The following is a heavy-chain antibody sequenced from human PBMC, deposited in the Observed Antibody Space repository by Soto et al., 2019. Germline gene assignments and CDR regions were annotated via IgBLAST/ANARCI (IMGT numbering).Heavy chain of an antibody. V-gene: IGHV3-30-3*01. D-gene: IGHD2-15*01. CDR3: AREVVDWQYFDY. CDR2: ISVDGTKE. Sequence: QVQLVESGGGVVQPGTSLRLSCVTSGFIFNNYALYWVRQAPGKGLEWVASISVDGTKENYADSVKGRCSISRDKSKNTLYLEMNSLRGEDTAGDYCAREVVDWQYFDYWGQGTLVTGSS. CDR1: GFIFNNYA. J-gene: IGHJ4*02.